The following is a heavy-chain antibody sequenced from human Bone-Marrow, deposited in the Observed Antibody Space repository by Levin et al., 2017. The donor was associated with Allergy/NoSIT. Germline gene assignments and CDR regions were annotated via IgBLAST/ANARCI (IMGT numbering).Heavy chain of an antibody. CDR2: ISYDGRTK. Sequence: GESLKISCSASGFTFSSYDMYWVRQAPGKGLEWVAVISYDGRTKHYADAVRGRITVSRDDSKRTLYLQLSSLSADDTAVYFCARGPVVVPAHQDFWGQGALVTVSS. J-gene: IGHJ4*02. CDR1: GFTFSSYD. D-gene: IGHD2-2*01. V-gene: IGHV3-33*05. CDR3: ARGPVVVPAHQDF.